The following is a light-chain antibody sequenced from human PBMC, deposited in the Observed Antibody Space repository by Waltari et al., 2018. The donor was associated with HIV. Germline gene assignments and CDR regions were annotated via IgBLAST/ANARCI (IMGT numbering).Light chain of an antibody. Sequence: SYVLSQAPSVSLAPGETARITCGGTNMESKSVHWYQKKTDQAPLLVLSYASDRPSGVPDRFSGSNSGDTATLTIARVEAGDEADYYCQVWDGSSGRSVVFGGGTKLTVL. CDR3: QVWDGSSGRSVV. V-gene: IGLV3-21*04. CDR2: YAS. J-gene: IGLJ2*01. CDR1: NMESKS.